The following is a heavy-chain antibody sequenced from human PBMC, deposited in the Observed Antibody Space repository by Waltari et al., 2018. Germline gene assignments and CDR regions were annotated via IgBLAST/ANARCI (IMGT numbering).Heavy chain of an antibody. V-gene: IGHV3-23*01. Sequence: EVQLLESGGDLVQPGGSLRLSCAASGVTFSNYVMTWVRQAPGKGLEWVSAISGSGASTYYADSVKGRFTISRDNSKNTLYLQMHSLRAEDTAVYYCATRDYYFDDWGQGTLVTVSS. CDR3: ATRDYYFDD. CDR2: ISGSGAST. J-gene: IGHJ4*02. CDR1: GVTFSNYV.